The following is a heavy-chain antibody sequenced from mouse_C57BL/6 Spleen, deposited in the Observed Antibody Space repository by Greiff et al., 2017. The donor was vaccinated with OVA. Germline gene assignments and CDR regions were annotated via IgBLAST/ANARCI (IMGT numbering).Heavy chain of an antibody. Sequence: VQLQQPGAELVRPGSSVKLSCKASGYTFTSYWMHWVKQRPIQGLEWIGNIDPSDSATHYNQKFKDKATLTVDKSSSTAYMQLSSLTSEDSAVYYCARGGTVDYWGQGTTLTVSS. CDR2: IDPSDSAT. V-gene: IGHV1-52*01. CDR3: ARGGTVDY. D-gene: IGHD2-14*01. J-gene: IGHJ2*01. CDR1: GYTFTSYW.